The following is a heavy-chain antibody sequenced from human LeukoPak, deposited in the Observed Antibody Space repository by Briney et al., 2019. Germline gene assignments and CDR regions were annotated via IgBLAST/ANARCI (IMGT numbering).Heavy chain of an antibody. D-gene: IGHD2-2*02. CDR3: ARDVVPAAIRGNWLDP. V-gene: IGHV3-21*01. CDR2: ISSSSSYI. CDR1: GFTFSSYS. J-gene: IGHJ5*02. Sequence: GGSLRLSCAASGFTFSSYSMNWVRQAPGKGLEWVSSISSSSSYIYYADSVKGRFTISRDNAKNPLYLQMHSLRAEDTAVYYCARDVVPAAIRGNWLDPWGQGTLVTVSS.